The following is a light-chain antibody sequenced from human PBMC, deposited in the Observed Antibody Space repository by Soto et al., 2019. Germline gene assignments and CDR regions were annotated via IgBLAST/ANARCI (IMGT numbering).Light chain of an antibody. V-gene: IGKV1-9*01. J-gene: IGKJ5*01. Sequence: DIQITQSPSTLSSSVGDRVTITCRAIQGISSYLAWYQQKPGKAPKLLIYAASTLQSGVPSRFSGSGSGTDFALTISSLQPEDFATYYCQQLNSYPITFGQGTRLEIK. CDR3: QQLNSYPIT. CDR1: QGISSY. CDR2: AAS.